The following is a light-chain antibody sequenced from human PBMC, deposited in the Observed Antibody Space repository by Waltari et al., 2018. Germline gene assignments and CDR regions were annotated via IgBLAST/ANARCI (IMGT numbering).Light chain of an antibody. CDR1: QTINNY. V-gene: IGKV1-39*01. CDR3: HQTFSLPNS. Sequence: DIQMTQSPSSLSASAGARVTITCRASQTINNYVNWYQQKPGKAPTLLIYTASTLQSGVPSRFSGSGGGTLFTLTISSLQPEDFATYFCHQTFSLPNSFGQGTKVDI. CDR2: TAS. J-gene: IGKJ2*03.